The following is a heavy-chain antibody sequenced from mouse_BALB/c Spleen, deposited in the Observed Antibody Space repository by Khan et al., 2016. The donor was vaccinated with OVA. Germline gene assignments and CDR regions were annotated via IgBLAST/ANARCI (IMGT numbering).Heavy chain of an antibody. J-gene: IGHJ2*01. V-gene: IGHV1S137*01. Sequence: QIQFVQSGPELVRPGVSVKISCKGSGYTFPDYTMHWVKQSHAKSLEWIGIISTYYGNADYNQKVKGKVTMTVDNSSSTAYMEHARWTSGDSGIYYCARGDGELRAHFDYWGQGTTLTVSS. D-gene: IGHD1-1*01. CDR3: ARGDGELRAHFDY. CDR2: ISTYYGNA. CDR1: GYTFPDYT.